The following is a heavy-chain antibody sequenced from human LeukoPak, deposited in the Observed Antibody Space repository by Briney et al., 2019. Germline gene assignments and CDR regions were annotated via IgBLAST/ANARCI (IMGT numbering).Heavy chain of an antibody. CDR2: ISYDGSNK. V-gene: IGHV3-30*18. CDR1: GFTFSSYG. J-gene: IGHJ4*02. Sequence: PGGSLRLSCAASGFTFSSYGMPWVRQAPGKGLEWVAVISYDGSNKYYADSVKGRFTISRDNSKNTLYLQMNSLRAEDTAVYYCAKGGDGYTPPPDYWGQGTLVTVSS. CDR3: AKGGDGYTPPPDY. D-gene: IGHD5-24*01.